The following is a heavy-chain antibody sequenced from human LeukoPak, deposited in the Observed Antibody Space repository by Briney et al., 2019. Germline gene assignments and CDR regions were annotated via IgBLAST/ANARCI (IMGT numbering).Heavy chain of an antibody. J-gene: IGHJ4*02. D-gene: IGHD4-17*01. V-gene: IGHV3-23*01. CDR2: ISGSGDST. CDR1: GFTFSSYA. Sequence: GGSLRLSCAASGFTFSSYAMSWVRQAPGKGLEWVSAISGSGDSTYYADSVKGRFTISRDNSKNTLYLQMNSLRAEDTAVYYCAKHRENYGDSCPDDYWGQGTLVTVSS. CDR3: AKHRENYGDSCPDDY.